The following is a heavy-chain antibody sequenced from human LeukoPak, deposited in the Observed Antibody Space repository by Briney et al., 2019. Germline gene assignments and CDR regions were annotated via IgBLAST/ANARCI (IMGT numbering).Heavy chain of an antibody. V-gene: IGHV4-34*01. CDR3: ARLGLMDV. CDR2: INHSGST. J-gene: IGHJ6*03. Sequence: PSETLSLTCAVYGGSFSGYYWSWIRQPPGKGLEWIGEINHSGSTNYNPSLKSRVTISVDTSKNQFSLKLSSVTAADTAVYYCARLGLMDVWGKGTTATVSS. CDR1: GGSFSGYY.